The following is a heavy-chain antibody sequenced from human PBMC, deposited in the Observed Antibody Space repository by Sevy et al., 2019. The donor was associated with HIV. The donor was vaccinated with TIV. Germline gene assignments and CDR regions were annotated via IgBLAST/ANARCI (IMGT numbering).Heavy chain of an antibody. V-gene: IGHV3-48*03. CDR2: ISTGGAGGATI. Sequence: GGSLRLSCAASGFTFRSYEFNWVRQAPGKGLQWISHISTGGAGGATIFYADSVKDRLTISRDNAKNSVFLQMNSLRAEDTAVYFCSTSRSNDYNYYFDYWGHGTLVTVSS. J-gene: IGHJ4*01. CDR3: STSRSNDYNYYFDY. D-gene: IGHD4-4*01. CDR1: GFTFRSYE.